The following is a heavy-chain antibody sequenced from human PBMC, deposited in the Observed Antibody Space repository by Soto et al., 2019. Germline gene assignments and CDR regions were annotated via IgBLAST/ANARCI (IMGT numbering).Heavy chain of an antibody. Sequence: ASVKVSCKASGYTFTSYDINWVRQATGQGLEWMGWMNPNSGNTGYAQKFQGRVTMTRNTSISTVYMELSSLRSEDTAVYYCARESTVTTFGYYYYMDVWGKGTTVTVSS. V-gene: IGHV1-8*01. D-gene: IGHD4-17*01. CDR2: MNPNSGNT. J-gene: IGHJ6*03. CDR1: GYTFTSYD. CDR3: ARESTVTTFGYYYYMDV.